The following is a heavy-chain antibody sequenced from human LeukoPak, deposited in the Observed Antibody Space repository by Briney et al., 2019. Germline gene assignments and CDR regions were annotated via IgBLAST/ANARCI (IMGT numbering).Heavy chain of an antibody. CDR1: GYTFTSYG. V-gene: IGHV1-2*02. D-gene: IGHD2-8*01. CDR2: INPNSGGT. Sequence: GASVKVSCKASGYTFTSYGISWVRQAPGQGLEWMGWINPNSGGTNYAQKFQGRVTMTRDTSISTAYMELSRLRSDDTAVYYCARSILIGYYYYMDVWGKGTTVTISS. CDR3: ARSILIGYYYYMDV. J-gene: IGHJ6*03.